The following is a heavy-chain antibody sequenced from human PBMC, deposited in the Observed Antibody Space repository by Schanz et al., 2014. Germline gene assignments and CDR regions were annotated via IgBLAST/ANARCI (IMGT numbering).Heavy chain of an antibody. D-gene: IGHD3-10*01. CDR3: AKQHIVRGVIYLNWFDS. V-gene: IGHV3-33*06. CDR1: GFTFSSYG. CDR2: IWYDGSNK. Sequence: QVQLVESGGGVVQPGRSLRLSCAASGFTFSSYGMHWVRQAPGKGLEWVAVIWYDGSNKYYADSVKGRFTISRDNSKNTLFLQMNSLRAEDTAVYYCAKQHIVRGVIYLNWFDSWGQGTLVNVSS. J-gene: IGHJ5*01.